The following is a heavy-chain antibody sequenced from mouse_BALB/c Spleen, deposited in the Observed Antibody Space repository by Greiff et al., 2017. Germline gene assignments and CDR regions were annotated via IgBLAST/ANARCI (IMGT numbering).Heavy chain of an antibody. D-gene: IGHD1-1*01. CDR1: GYTFSSYW. J-gene: IGHJ4*01. CDR2: INPGSGGT. Sequence: QVQLKQSGAELMKPGASVKISCKATGYTFSSYWIEWVKQRPGQGLEWIGVINPGSGGTNYNEKFKGKATLTADKSSSTAYMQLSSLTSDDSAVYFCARSGSSYSYAMDYWGQGTSVTVSS. CDR3: ARSGSSYSYAMDY. V-gene: IGHV1-54*01.